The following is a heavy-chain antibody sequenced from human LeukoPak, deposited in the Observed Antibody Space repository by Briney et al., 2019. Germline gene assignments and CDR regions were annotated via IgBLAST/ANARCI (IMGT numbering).Heavy chain of an antibody. Sequence: PGGSLRLSCVASGLTFEDYALSWVRQAPGKGLEWVSGINWNGGSTGYADSVKGRFTISRDNAKNSLYLQMNSLRAEDTALYYCASRASYYYDSSGYRHFDFWGQGTLVTVSS. D-gene: IGHD3-22*01. J-gene: IGHJ4*02. V-gene: IGHV3-20*04. CDR1: GLTFEDYA. CDR3: ASRASYYYDSSGYRHFDF. CDR2: INWNGGST.